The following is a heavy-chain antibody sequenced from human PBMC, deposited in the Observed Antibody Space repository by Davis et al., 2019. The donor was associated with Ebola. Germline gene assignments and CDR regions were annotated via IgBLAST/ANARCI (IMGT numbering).Heavy chain of an antibody. Sequence: PGGSLRLSCAASGFTFDDYAMHWVRQAPGKGLEWVSGISWNSGSIGYADSVKGRFTISRDNAKNSLYLQMNSLRAEDMALYYCAKGNSYFDYWGQGTLVTVSS. CDR2: ISWNSGSI. CDR1: GFTFDDYA. V-gene: IGHV3-9*03. CDR3: AKGNSYFDY. J-gene: IGHJ4*02. D-gene: IGHD1-7*01.